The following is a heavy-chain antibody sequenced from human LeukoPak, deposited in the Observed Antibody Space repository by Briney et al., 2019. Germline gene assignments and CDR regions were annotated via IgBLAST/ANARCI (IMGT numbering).Heavy chain of an antibody. CDR1: GGSISSNSYY. V-gene: IGHV4-39*01. CDR3: ARHQAYGSAADN. D-gene: IGHD4-17*01. J-gene: IGHJ4*02. CDR2: IYYTGTT. Sequence: KPSETLSLTCTVSGGSISSNSYYWGWIRQPPGKGLEWIGSIYYTGTTYYSPSLKSRVTISVDTSKNQFSLKLSSVTAADTAVFYCARHQAYGSAADNWGQGTLVTVSS.